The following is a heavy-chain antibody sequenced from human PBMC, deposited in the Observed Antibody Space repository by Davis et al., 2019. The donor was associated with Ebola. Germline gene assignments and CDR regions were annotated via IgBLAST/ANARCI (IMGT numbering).Heavy chain of an antibody. CDR2: IYPGDSYT. J-gene: IGHJ4*02. CDR1: GYRFTSYW. V-gene: IGHV5-51*01. CDR3: ARQRDSSGSDYFDY. D-gene: IGHD3-22*01. Sequence: GESLKISCKGSGYRFTSYWIGWVRQMPGKGLEWMGIIYPGDSYTRFSPSFEGQVSISVDKSISTAYLQWSSLKASDTAIYYCARQRDSSGSDYFDYWGQGTLVTVSS.